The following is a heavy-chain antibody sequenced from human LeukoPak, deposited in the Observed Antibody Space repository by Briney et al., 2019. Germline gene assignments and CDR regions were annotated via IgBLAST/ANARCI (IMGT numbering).Heavy chain of an antibody. J-gene: IGHJ4*02. Sequence: PGGSLRLSCAASGLTSSDYWTHWVRQPPGKGPVWVARFNSDGSWITYADSVKGRFTISRDDAKNTLYLQMNSLRAEDTAVYYCVAATPHLDYWGQGTLVTVSS. CDR2: FNSDGSWI. V-gene: IGHV3-74*01. CDR3: VAATPHLDY. D-gene: IGHD6-13*01. CDR1: GLTSSDYW.